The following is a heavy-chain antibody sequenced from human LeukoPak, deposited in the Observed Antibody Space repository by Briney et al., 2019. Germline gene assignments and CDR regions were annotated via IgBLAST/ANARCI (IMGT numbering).Heavy chain of an antibody. CDR1: GYTFTSYA. D-gene: IGHD6-13*01. J-gene: IGHJ4*02. Sequence: GASVMVSCKASGYTFTSYAMHWVRQAPGQRLEWMGGINAGNGNTKYSQKFQGRVTITRDTSASTAYMELSSLRSEDTAVYYCARFGIAAAGNYYFDYWGQGTLVTVSS. CDR2: INAGNGNT. CDR3: ARFGIAAAGNYYFDY. V-gene: IGHV1-3*01.